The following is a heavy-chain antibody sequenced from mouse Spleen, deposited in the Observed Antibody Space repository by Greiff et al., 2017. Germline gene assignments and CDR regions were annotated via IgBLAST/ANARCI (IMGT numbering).Heavy chain of an antibody. CDR1: GYTFTSYW. V-gene: IGHV1-50*01. CDR2: IDPSDSYT. J-gene: IGHJ2*01. Sequence: QVQLQQPGAELVKPGASVKLSCKASGYTFTSYWMQWVKQRPGQGLEWIGEIDPSDSYTNYNQKFKGKATLTVDTSSSTAYMQLSSLTSEDSAVYYCARDGPLFDYWGQGTTLTVSS. D-gene: IGHD2-3*01. CDR3: ARDGPLFDY.